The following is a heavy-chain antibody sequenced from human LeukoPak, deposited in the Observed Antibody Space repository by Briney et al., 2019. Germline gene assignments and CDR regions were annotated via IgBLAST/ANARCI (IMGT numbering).Heavy chain of an antibody. D-gene: IGHD3-16*01. J-gene: IGHJ4*02. Sequence: GRSLRLSCAASGFTFSSYAMHWVRQAPGKGLEWVAVIWYDGSNKYYADSVKGRFTISRDNSKNTLYLQMNSLRAEDTAVYYCARSRGGSHCLGYWGQGTLVTVSS. CDR2: IWYDGSNK. CDR1: GFTFSSYA. V-gene: IGHV3-33*08. CDR3: ARSRGGSHCLGY.